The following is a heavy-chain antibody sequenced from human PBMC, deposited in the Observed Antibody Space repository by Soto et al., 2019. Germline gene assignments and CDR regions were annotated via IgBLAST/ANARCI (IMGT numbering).Heavy chain of an antibody. CDR1: GGTFSSYA. V-gene: IGHV1-69*12. Sequence: QVQLVQSGAEVKKPGSSVKVSCKAFGGTFSSYAISWVRQAPGQGLEWMGGIVPIIATANYAQKFQGRVTIIADESMSTAYMELSRLRSEDTAVYYCAREGRVRGAYYFDYWGQGTLVTVSS. CDR3: AREGRVRGAYYFDY. CDR2: IVPIIATA. J-gene: IGHJ4*02. D-gene: IGHD3-10*01.